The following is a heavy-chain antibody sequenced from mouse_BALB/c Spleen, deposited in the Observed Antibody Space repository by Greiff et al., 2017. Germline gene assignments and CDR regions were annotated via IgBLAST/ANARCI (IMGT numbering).Heavy chain of an antibody. D-gene: IGHD1-1*01. CDR3: TRRGYGSSPFAY. CDR2: IYPSDSYT. CDR1: GYTFTSYW. V-gene: IGHV1-69*02. Sequence: VQLQQPGAELVRPGASVKLSCKASGYTFTSYWINWVKQRPGQGLEWIGNIYPSDSYTNYNQKFKDKATLTVDKSSSTAYMQLSSPTSEDSAVYYCTRRGYGSSPFAYWGQGTLVTVSA. J-gene: IGHJ3*01.